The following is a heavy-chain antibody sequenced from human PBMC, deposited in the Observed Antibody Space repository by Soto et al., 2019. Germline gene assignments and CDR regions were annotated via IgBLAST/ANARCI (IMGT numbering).Heavy chain of an antibody. D-gene: IGHD2-15*01. V-gene: IGHV5-10-1*01. J-gene: IGHJ6*02. Sequence: GESRKISCKGSGYSFTKYWIIWVRQVPGKGLEWMGRIDTSYSYSHYSPSFQGHVTISADKSISTAYLQWSSLKASDTAMYYCARYCSSSSCSQLYGMDVWGQGTTVTVSS. CDR3: ARYCSSSSCSQLYGMDV. CDR1: GYSFTKYW. CDR2: IDTSYSYS.